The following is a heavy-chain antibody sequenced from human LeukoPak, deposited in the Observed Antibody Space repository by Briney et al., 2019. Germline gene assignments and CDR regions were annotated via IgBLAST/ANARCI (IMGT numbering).Heavy chain of an antibody. D-gene: IGHD3-10*01. V-gene: IGHV4-59*12. Sequence: SETLSLTCTVSGGSISSYYWSWIRQPPGKGLEWIGYIYYSGSTNYNPSLKSRVTISVDTSKNQFSLKLSSVTAADTAVYYCARDWLGITMVRGGGLYYYYYMDVWGKGTTVTIS. CDR2: IYYSGST. CDR1: GGSISSYY. CDR3: ARDWLGITMVRGGGLYYYYYMDV. J-gene: IGHJ6*03.